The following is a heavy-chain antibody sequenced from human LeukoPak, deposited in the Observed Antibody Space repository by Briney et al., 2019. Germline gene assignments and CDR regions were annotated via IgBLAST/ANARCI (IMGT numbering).Heavy chain of an antibody. Sequence: GGSLRLSCAASGFTFSSYAMSWVRQAPGKGLEGVSAISGSGGSTYYADSVKGRFTISRDNSKNTLYLQMNSLRAEDTAVYYCAKAYSSSSSYNYFDYWGQGTLVTVSS. CDR3: AKAYSSSSSYNYFDY. V-gene: IGHV3-23*01. D-gene: IGHD6-13*01. CDR1: GFTFSSYA. J-gene: IGHJ4*02. CDR2: ISGSGGST.